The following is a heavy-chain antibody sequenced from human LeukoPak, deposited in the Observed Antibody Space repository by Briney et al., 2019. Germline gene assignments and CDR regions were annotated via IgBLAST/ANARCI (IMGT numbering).Heavy chain of an antibody. CDR2: IWYDGSNK. Sequence: PGGSLRLSCAASGFTFSSYGMHWVRQAPGKGLEWVAVIWYDGSNKYYADSVKGRFTISRDNSKNTLYLQMNSLRAEDTAVYYCARDPDLGYCSGGSCYSAGVSVYWGQGTLVTVSS. CDR3: ARDPDLGYCSGGSCYSAGVSVY. CDR1: GFTFSSYG. V-gene: IGHV3-33*01. D-gene: IGHD2-15*01. J-gene: IGHJ4*02.